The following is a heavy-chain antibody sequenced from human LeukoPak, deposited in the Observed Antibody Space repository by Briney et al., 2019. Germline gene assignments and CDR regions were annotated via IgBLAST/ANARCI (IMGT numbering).Heavy chain of an antibody. CDR3: ASLTYYYGSSGYSSNDY. V-gene: IGHV3-23*01. CDR2: ISGSGGST. CDR1: GFTFSSYA. Sequence: GGSLRLSCAASGFTFSSYAMSWVRQAPGKGLEWVSAISGSGGSTYYADSVKGRFTISRDNSKNTLYLQMNSLRAEDTAVYYCASLTYYYGSSGYSSNDYWGQGTLVTVSS. D-gene: IGHD3-22*01. J-gene: IGHJ4*02.